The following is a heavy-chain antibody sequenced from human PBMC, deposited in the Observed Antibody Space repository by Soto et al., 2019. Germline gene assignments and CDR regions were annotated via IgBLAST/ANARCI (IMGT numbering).Heavy chain of an antibody. D-gene: IGHD3-22*01. V-gene: IGHV3-23*01. CDR2: IGGSDGST. Sequence: EVQLLESGGGLIQPGGSLRLSCAASGFTFSNYAMIWVRQAPGKGLEWVSAIGGSDGSTYYADSVKGRFTISRDNSKNTLYLQMNSLRADDTAVYYCARTYYQDNSGCDYWGQGTLVTVSS. CDR1: GFTFSNYA. CDR3: ARTYYQDNSGCDY. J-gene: IGHJ4*02.